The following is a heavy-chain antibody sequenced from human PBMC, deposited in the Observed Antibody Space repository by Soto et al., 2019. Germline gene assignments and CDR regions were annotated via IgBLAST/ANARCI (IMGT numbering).Heavy chain of an antibody. Sequence: PSETLSLTCAVYGWSLTDYYWSWIRQSPGKGLEWIGEVVPGGSTNYNPSLESRVTISIDTAKRQVSLKVRSVTAADTAVYYCARARGHPYRYCSGDQCCSPYFDYWGQGTLVTVSS. CDR1: GWSLTDYY. V-gene: IGHV4-34*12. J-gene: IGHJ4*02. CDR2: VVPGGST. CDR3: ARARGHPYRYCSGDQCCSPYFDY. D-gene: IGHD2-15*01.